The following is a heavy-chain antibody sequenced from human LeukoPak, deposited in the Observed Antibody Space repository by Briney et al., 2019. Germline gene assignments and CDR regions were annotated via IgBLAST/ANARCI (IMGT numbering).Heavy chain of an antibody. CDR3: ARGDIKQWLVTYYYYYGMDV. D-gene: IGHD6-19*01. J-gene: IGHJ6*02. Sequence: ASVKVSCKASGYTFTSYDINWVRQATGQGLEWMGWMNPNSANTGYAQKFQGRVTMTRNTSISTAYMELSSLRSEDTAVYYCARGDIKQWLVTYYYYYGMDVWDQGTTVTVSS. V-gene: IGHV1-8*01. CDR1: GYTFTSYD. CDR2: MNPNSANT.